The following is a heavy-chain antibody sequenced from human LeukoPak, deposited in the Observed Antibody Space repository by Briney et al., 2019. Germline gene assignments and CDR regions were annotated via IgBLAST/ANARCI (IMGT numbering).Heavy chain of an antibody. J-gene: IGHJ3*02. D-gene: IGHD4-17*01. V-gene: IGHV3-33*01. CDR1: GFTFSRYG. CDR2: ICYDGSNK. CDR3: ARDSSTTVTGAFDI. Sequence: PGGPLTLSCGASGFTFSRYGMHWVRQAPGKGLEWVAIICYDGSNKYYADSVKGRFTISRDNSKNTLYLQMNSLRAEDTAVYYCARDSSTTVTGAFDIWGQGTMVTVSS.